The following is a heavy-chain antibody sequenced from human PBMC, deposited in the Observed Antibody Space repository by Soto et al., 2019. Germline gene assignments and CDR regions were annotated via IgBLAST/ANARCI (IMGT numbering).Heavy chain of an antibody. CDR2: IYHSGST. Sequence: QLQLQESGSGLVKPSQTLSLTCAVSGGSISSGGYSWSWIRQPPGKGLEWIGYIYHSGSTYYNPSLTSRVTVSVDRSMNQFSLKLGSVTAADTAVYYCASAGGLGAVAADYWGQGTLVTVSS. CDR3: ASAGGLGAVAADY. V-gene: IGHV4-30-2*01. D-gene: IGHD6-19*01. CDR1: GGSISSGGYS. J-gene: IGHJ4*02.